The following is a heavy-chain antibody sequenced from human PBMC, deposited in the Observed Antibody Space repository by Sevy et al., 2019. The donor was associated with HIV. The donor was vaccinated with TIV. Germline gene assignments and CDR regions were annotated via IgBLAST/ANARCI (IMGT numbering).Heavy chain of an antibody. CDR3: ARIQPAYYYMDV. CDR2: IYYSGGT. CDR1: GGSITSLY. J-gene: IGHJ6*03. D-gene: IGHD5-18*01. Sequence: SETLSLTCTVSGGSITSLYWNWIRQPPGKGLEWIWYIYYSGGTNYNPSLKSRVTISVDTSKNQFSLKLSSVTAADTAVYYCARIQPAYYYMDVWGKGTTVTVSS. V-gene: IGHV4-59*08.